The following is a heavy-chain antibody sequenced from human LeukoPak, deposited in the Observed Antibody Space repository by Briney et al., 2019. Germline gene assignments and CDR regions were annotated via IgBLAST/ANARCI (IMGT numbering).Heavy chain of an antibody. Sequence: GGSLRLSCAASGFSFNIYGMHWVRQAPGKGLEWVASIRQDGSEKHYVDSVEGRFIISRDNAKNSLHLQMNSLRAEDTAVYYCAKGSSRPPNAFDIWGQGTLVTVSS. V-gene: IGHV3-7*01. D-gene: IGHD6-6*01. CDR3: AKGSSRPPNAFDI. J-gene: IGHJ3*02. CDR2: IRQDGSEK. CDR1: GFSFNIYG.